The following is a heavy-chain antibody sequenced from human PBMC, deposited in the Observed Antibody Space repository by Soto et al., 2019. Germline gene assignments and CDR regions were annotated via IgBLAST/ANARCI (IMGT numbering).Heavy chain of an antibody. V-gene: IGHV3-30*18. CDR2: ISYDGGNK. Sequence: LGLSCAASGFTFSSYGMHWVRHAPGKGLEWVAVISYDGGNKYYADSVKGRFTISRDNSKNTLYLQMNSLRAEDTAVYYCAKGDRIAAAGHFDYRGQRTLVTVSS. CDR1: GFTFSSYG. J-gene: IGHJ4*02. CDR3: AKGDRIAAAGHFDY. D-gene: IGHD6-13*01.